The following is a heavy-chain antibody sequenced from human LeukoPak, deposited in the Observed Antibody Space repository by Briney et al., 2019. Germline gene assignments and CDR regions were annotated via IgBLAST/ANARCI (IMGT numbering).Heavy chain of an antibody. V-gene: IGHV1-46*01. CDR2: IHPSSGST. CDR3: ARDSSTSSLADP. Sequence: ASVKVSCKASGYTFTRYYMHWVRQAPGQGLEWMGIIHPSSGSTSYAQKFEGRVTLTRDTSTGTVYMELISLRSEDTAVYYCARDSSTSSLADPWGQGTLVTVSS. J-gene: IGHJ5*02. CDR1: GYTFTRYY. D-gene: IGHD2-2*01.